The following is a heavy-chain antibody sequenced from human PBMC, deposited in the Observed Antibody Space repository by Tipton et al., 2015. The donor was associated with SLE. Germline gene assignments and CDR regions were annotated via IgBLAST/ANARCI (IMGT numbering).Heavy chain of an antibody. D-gene: IGHD6-25*01. CDR1: GFTFSSFA. J-gene: IGHJ3*02. V-gene: IGHV3-23*03. CDR2: VIYTGHST. Sequence: SLRLSCSASGFTFSSFAMNWVRQAPGKGLKSVAVIYTGHSTYYADSVKGRFTISRDNSKNTLFLQMNSLRPEDTAVYYCAKDQTAASYAFDMWGQGTIVTVSS. CDR3: AKDQTAASYAFDM.